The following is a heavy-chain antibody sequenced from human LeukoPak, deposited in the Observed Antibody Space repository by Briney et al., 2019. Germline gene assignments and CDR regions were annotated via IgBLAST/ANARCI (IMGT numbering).Heavy chain of an antibody. J-gene: IGHJ4*02. CDR2: ISGSGGSS. Sequence: PGGSLRLSCAASGFTFSNYAMSWVRQAPGKGLEWVSAISGSGGSSYYADSMKGKFTISRDNSKNTLYLQMHSLRVEDTAVYYCARGLLVDYWGQGTLVTVSS. CDR3: ARGLLVDY. CDR1: GFTFSNYA. V-gene: IGHV3-23*01.